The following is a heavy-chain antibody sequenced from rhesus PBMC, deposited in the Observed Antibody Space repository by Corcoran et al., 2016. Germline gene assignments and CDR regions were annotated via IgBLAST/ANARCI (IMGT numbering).Heavy chain of an antibody. CDR1: GGSISSNY. J-gene: IGHJ6*01. CDR2: IYGGSGSP. Sequence: QVQLQESGPGLVKPSETLSLTCAVSGGSISSNYWNWIRQPPGKGLEWIGRIYGGSGSPSYHPSLTSRVTISTDTSKNQFSLKLSSVTAADTAVYYCASAYGLDSWGQGVVVTVSS. V-gene: IGHV4-147*01. CDR3: ASAYGLDS.